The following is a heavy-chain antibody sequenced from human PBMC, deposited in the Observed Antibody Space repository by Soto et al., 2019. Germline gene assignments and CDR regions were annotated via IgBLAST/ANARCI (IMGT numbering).Heavy chain of an antibody. CDR1: GGSISGTNYY. CDR2: ISYSGST. Sequence: SETLSLTCSVSGGSISGTNYYWGWIRQPPGRWLEWIGSISYSGSTNYNPSLKSRVTISVDTSKNQFSLKLSSVTAADTAVYYCARAVGSGWYKYYFDYWGQGTLVPYPQ. J-gene: IGHJ4*02. D-gene: IGHD6-19*01. V-gene: IGHV4-39*07. CDR3: ARAVGSGWYKYYFDY.